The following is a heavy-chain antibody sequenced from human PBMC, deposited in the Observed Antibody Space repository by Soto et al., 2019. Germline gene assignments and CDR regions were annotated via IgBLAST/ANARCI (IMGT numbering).Heavy chain of an antibody. D-gene: IGHD3-22*01. Sequence: ASVKVSCKASGYTVTGYYMHWVRQAPGQGLXXMGWINPNSGGTNYAQKFQGWVTMTRDTSISTAYMELSRLRSDDTAVYYCARVGFTYYYDSSGSGPLFDYWGQGTLVTVSS. CDR1: GYTVTGYY. CDR2: INPNSGGT. J-gene: IGHJ4*02. CDR3: ARVGFTYYYDSSGSGPLFDY. V-gene: IGHV1-2*04.